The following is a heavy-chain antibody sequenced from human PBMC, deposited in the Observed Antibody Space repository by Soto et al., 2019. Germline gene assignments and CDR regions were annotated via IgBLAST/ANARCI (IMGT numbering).Heavy chain of an antibody. CDR2: ISYDGSNK. V-gene: IGHV3-30*18. Sequence: ESGGGVVQPGRSLRLSCAASGFTFSSYGMHWVRQAPGKGLEWVAVISYDGSNKYYADSVKGRFTISRDNSKNTLYLQMNSLRAEDTAVYYCAKGVSGYDPASGMDVWGQGTTVTVSS. CDR1: GFTFSSYG. CDR3: AKGVSGYDPASGMDV. D-gene: IGHD5-12*01. J-gene: IGHJ6*02.